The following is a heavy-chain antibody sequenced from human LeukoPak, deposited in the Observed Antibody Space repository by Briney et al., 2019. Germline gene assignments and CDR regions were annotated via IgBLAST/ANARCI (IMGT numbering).Heavy chain of an antibody. V-gene: IGHV3-23*01. J-gene: IGHJ6*02. CDR3: ARERPNIVATIIDYYYYGMDV. CDR1: GFTFSSYA. D-gene: IGHD5-12*01. CDR2: ISGSGGST. Sequence: GASLRLSCAASGFTFSSYAMSWVRQAPGKGLEWVSAISGSGGSTYYADSVKGRFTISRDNSKNTLYLQMNSLRAEDTAVYYCARERPNIVATIIDYYYYGMDVWGQGTTVTVSS.